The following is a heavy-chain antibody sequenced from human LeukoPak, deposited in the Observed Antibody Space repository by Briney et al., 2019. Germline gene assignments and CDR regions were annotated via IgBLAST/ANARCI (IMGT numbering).Heavy chain of an antibody. Sequence: GASVKVSCKASGYTFTGYYMHWVRQAPGQGLEWMGWISAYNGNTNYAQKLQGRVTMTTDTSTSTAYMELRSLRSDDTAVYYCARDPSAYGVFDYWGQGTLVTVSS. CDR2: ISAYNGNT. CDR3: ARDPSAYGVFDY. V-gene: IGHV1-18*04. D-gene: IGHD4-17*01. CDR1: GYTFTGYY. J-gene: IGHJ4*02.